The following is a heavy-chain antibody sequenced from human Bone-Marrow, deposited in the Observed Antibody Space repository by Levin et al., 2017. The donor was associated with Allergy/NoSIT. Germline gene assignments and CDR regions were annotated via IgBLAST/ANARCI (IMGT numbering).Heavy chain of an antibody. D-gene: IGHD3-22*01. J-gene: IGHJ3*01. Sequence: GASVKVSCEASGYIFTDYYIHWVRQAPGQGLEWMGWVNPKTGGTHYIQKFEGRVTMTRDASLSTAYMELSRLTTDDTAVYFCAILTHYYDSSCPHSFDVWGQGTMVTVTS. CDR3: AILTHYYDSSCPHSFDV. V-gene: IGHV1-2*02. CDR2: VNPKTGGT. CDR1: GYIFTDYY.